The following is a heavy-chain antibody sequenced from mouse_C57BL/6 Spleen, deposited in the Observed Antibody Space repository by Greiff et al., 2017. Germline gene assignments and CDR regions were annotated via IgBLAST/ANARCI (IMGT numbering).Heavy chain of an antibody. CDR3: ARRGDPYYFDY. CDR2: IYPGDGDT. CDR1: GYAFSSSW. V-gene: IGHV1-82*01. Sequence: QVQLQQSGPELVKPGASVKISCKASGYAFSSSWMNWVKQRPGKGLEWIGRIYPGDGDTNYNGKFKGKATLTADKSSSTAYMHLSSLTSEDSAVYFCARRGDPYYFDYWGQGTTLTVSS. J-gene: IGHJ2*01.